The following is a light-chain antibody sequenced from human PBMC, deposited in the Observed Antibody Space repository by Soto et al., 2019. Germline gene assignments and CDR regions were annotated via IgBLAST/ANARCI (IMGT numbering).Light chain of an antibody. CDR1: SSDVGGYNY. CDR2: ASS. V-gene: IGLV2-14*01. CDR3: SSCTSGSTLYV. Sequence: QSALTQPASVSGSPGQSITISCTGTSSDVGGYNYVSWYQHHPGKAPRLMIYASSNRPSGVSHRFSGSRSGNTASLTISGLQAEDEADYYCSSCTSGSTLYVFGTETKVTVL. J-gene: IGLJ1*01.